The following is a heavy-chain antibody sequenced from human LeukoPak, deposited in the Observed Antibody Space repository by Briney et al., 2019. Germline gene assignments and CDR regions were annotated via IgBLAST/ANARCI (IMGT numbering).Heavy chain of an antibody. Sequence: SETLSLTCAVYGGSFSGYYWSWIRQPPGKGLEWIGEINHSGSTNYNPSLKSRVTISVDTSKNQFSLKLSSVTAADTAVYYCARPDYGSGRNWFDTWGQGTLVTVSS. J-gene: IGHJ5*02. CDR2: INHSGST. D-gene: IGHD3-10*01. V-gene: IGHV4-34*01. CDR3: ARPDYGSGRNWFDT. CDR1: GGSFSGYY.